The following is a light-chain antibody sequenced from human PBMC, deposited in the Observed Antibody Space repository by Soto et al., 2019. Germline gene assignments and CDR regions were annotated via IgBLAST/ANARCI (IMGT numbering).Light chain of an antibody. Sequence: QSVLTQPPSVSAAPGQKVTMSCSGGSSDVGGYNEVSWYQQRPGKAPKLMIYDVTNRPSGVSNRFSGSKSGNTASLTISGLQAEDDAYYYCTSHAAGSTLIFGGGTKVTVL. CDR1: SSDVGGYNE. J-gene: IGLJ2*01. CDR2: DVT. V-gene: IGLV2-14*03. CDR3: TSHAAGSTLI.